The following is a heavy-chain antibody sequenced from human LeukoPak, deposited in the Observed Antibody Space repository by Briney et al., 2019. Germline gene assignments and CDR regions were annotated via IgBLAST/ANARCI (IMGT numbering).Heavy chain of an antibody. D-gene: IGHD1-26*01. V-gene: IGHV4-59*08. CDR3: AGHDFIVGATE. CDR2: IYYSGST. J-gene: IGHJ4*02. Sequence: KASETLSLTCTVSGGSISSYYWSWIRQPPGKGLEWIGYIYYSGSTNYNPSLKSRVTISVDTSKNQFSLKLSSVTAADTAVYYCAGHDFIVGATEWGQGTLVTVSS. CDR1: GGSISSYY.